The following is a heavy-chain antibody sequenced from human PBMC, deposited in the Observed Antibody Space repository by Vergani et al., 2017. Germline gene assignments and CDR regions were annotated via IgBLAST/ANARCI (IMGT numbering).Heavy chain of an antibody. J-gene: IGHJ4*02. D-gene: IGHD2-21*01. CDR1: GFTVSSNY. V-gene: IGHV3-53*04. CDR2: IYSGGST. Sequence: EVQLVESGGGLVQPGGSLRPSCAASGFTVSSNYTSWVRQAPGKGLEWVSVIYSGGSTYSADSVKGRFTIARHNSKNTLYLQMNSLRAEDAAVYYCASSNGGGDCAVFGYWGQGTLVTVSS. CDR3: ASSNGGGDCAVFGY.